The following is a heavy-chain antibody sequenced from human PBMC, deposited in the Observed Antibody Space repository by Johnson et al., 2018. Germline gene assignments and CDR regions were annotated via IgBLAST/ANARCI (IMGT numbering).Heavy chain of an antibody. CDR3: ATAMTTDDAFDI. CDR2: ISGSGGST. D-gene: IGHD4-17*01. Sequence: VQLQESGGGLVQPGGSLRLSCAASGFTFSSYWMHWVRQSPGKGLVWVSRISGSGGSTYYADSVKGRFTISRDNSKNTLYLQMNSLSADDTAVYYCATAMTTDDAFDIWGQGTMVTFSS. CDR1: GFTFSSYW. J-gene: IGHJ3*02. V-gene: IGHV3-23*01.